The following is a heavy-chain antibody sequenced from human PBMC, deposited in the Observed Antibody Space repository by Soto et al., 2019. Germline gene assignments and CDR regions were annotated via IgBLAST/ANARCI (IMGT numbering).Heavy chain of an antibody. D-gene: IGHD1-26*01. J-gene: IGHJ6*02. CDR2: IIPIFGTA. Sequence: SVKVSCKASGGTFSSYAISWVRQAPGQGLEWMGGIIPIFGTANYAQKFQGRVTITADESTSTAYMELSSLRSEDTAVYYCASVGATNYYYYGMDVWGQGTTVTVSS. CDR1: GGTFSSYA. V-gene: IGHV1-69*13. CDR3: ASVGATNYYYYGMDV.